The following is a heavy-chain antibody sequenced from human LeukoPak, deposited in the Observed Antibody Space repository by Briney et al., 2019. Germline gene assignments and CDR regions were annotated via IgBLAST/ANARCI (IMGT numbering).Heavy chain of an antibody. Sequence: GGSLRLSCAASGFTFSTYNMNWVRQAPGKGLEWVSYISSWSSTISYADSVKGRFTISRDNARNSLYLQMNSLRDEDTAVYYCARDPISSGYYFDYWGQGTLVTVSS. CDR1: GFTFSTYN. J-gene: IGHJ4*02. CDR3: ARDPISSGYYFDY. D-gene: IGHD6-19*01. V-gene: IGHV3-48*02. CDR2: ISSWSSTI.